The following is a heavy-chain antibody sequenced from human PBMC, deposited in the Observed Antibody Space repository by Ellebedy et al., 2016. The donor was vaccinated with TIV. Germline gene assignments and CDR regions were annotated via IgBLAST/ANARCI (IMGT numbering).Heavy chain of an antibody. Sequence: SETLSLTCAVYGGSFSGYYWSWIRQPPGKGLEWIGEINHSGSTNYNPSLKSRVTISVDTSKNQFSLKLSSVTAADTAVYYCARGFEQGFDYWGQGTLVTVSS. CDR1: GGSFSGYY. V-gene: IGHV4-34*01. CDR2: INHSGST. D-gene: IGHD3-9*01. J-gene: IGHJ4*02. CDR3: ARGFEQGFDY.